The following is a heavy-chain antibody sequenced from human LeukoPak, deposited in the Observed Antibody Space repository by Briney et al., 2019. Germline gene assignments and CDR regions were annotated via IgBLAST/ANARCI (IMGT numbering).Heavy chain of an antibody. D-gene: IGHD3-3*01. CDR1: GFTFSSYA. V-gene: IGHV3-23*01. CDR2: ISGSGGST. CDR3: AREGGAVTTIFGVVIGGPYFDY. J-gene: IGHJ4*02. Sequence: PGGSLRLSCAASGFTFSSYAMSWVRQAPGKGLEWVSAISGSGGSTYYADSVKGRFTISRDNSKNTLYLQMNSLRAEDTAVYYCAREGGAVTTIFGVVIGGPYFDYWGQGTLVTVSS.